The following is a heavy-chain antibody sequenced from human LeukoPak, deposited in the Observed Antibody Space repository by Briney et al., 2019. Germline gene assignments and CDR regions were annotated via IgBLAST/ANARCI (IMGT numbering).Heavy chain of an antibody. CDR1: GYTFTVYN. Sequence: ASVKVSCKASGYTFTVYNMHWGRQAPGQGLGRRGWINRNIGDTNYTQKFQGRDSMTRDTSINTAYMDLSRLRSDDTSVYYCARTLPDYYYGMDGWGQGATVTVGS. CDR2: INRNIGDT. J-gene: IGHJ6*01. CDR3: ARTLPDYYYGMDG. D-gene: IGHD1-26*01. V-gene: IGHV1-2*02.